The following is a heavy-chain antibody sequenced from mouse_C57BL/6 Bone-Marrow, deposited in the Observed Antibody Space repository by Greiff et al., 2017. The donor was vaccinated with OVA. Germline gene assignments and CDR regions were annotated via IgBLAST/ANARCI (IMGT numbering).Heavy chain of an antibody. CDR2: IDPSDSYT. V-gene: IGHV1-50*01. CDR3: ARFFGYYAMDY. J-gene: IGHJ4*01. Sequence: QVHVKQPGAELVKPGASVKLSCKASGFTFTSYWMQWVKQRPGQGLEWIGEIDPSDSYTNYNQKFTGKDTLTVDTSASTAYMQLSSLTAEDSADCYCARFFGYYAMDYWGQGTSVTVSS. CDR1: GFTFTSYW.